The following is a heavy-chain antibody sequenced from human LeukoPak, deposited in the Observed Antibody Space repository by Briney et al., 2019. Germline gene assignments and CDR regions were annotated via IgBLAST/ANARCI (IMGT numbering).Heavy chain of an antibody. Sequence: GGSLRLSCAASGFTFSRYSMSWVRQAPGGGLECVSAISGSGGSTYYADSVKGRFTITRDNSKNTLYLQMNSLRAEDTAVYYCAKKIEMATISHFDYWGQGTLVTVSS. CDR3: AKKIEMATISHFDY. CDR1: GFTFSRYS. D-gene: IGHD5-24*01. CDR2: ISGSGGST. V-gene: IGHV3-23*01. J-gene: IGHJ4*02.